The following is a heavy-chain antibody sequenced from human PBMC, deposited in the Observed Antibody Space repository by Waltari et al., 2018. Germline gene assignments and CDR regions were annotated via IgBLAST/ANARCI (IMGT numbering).Heavy chain of an antibody. CDR3: ARDGRVGASSPDY. CDR1: GYTFTDYY. CDR2: INPTSGGT. Sequence: QVQLVQSGAEMKKPGASVKVSCKASGYTFTDYYMHWVRQAPGQGLEWMGWINPTSGGTKYVQKFQGSVTMTRDTSISTAYMELSSLRSDDTAVYYCARDGRVGASSPDYWGQGTLVTVSS. J-gene: IGHJ4*02. V-gene: IGHV1-2*02. D-gene: IGHD1-26*01.